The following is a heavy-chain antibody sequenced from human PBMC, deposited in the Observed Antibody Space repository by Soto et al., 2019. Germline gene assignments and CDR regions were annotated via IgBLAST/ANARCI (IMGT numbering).Heavy chain of an antibody. Sequence: QVQLQESGPGLVKPSQTLSLTCTVSGGSISSGDYYWSWIRQPPGKGLEWIGYIYYSGSTYYNPSLNSLVTISVDTSKHPFSLQLRSVTAADTAVYYCARGPRLMVLGVIGRFDPWGQGTLVTVSS. CDR2: IYYSGST. CDR1: GGSISSGDYY. V-gene: IGHV4-30-4*01. D-gene: IGHD3-10*01. J-gene: IGHJ5*02. CDR3: ARGPRLMVLGVIGRFDP.